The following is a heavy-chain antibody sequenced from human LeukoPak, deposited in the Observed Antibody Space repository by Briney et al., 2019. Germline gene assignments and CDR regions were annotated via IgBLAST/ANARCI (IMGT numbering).Heavy chain of an antibody. Sequence: PGGSLRLSCAASGFTFSSYAMHWVRQAPGKGLEWVANIKQDGSEKNYADSVKGRFTISRDNAKNSLYLQMNSLRAEDTAVYYCMRDYRGTFDYWGQGTLVTVSS. V-gene: IGHV3-7*03. CDR2: IKQDGSEK. CDR1: GFTFSSYA. J-gene: IGHJ4*02. D-gene: IGHD1-26*01. CDR3: MRDYRGTFDY.